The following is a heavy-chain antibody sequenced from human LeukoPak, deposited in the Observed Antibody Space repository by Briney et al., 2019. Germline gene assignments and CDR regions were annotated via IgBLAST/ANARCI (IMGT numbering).Heavy chain of an antibody. J-gene: IGHJ6*03. CDR1: GLTFTTAS. D-gene: IGHD3-3*01. V-gene: IGHV3-23*01. Sequence: GGSLRLSFAASGLTFTTASLPWVRKPPGGGREFASVISGSGDTAYNADSVKGRFTISRDNSKNTLYLQMNSLRAEDTAVYFCAKDWVGITIFGVAPMDVWGKGTTVTVSS. CDR3: AKDWVGITIFGVAPMDV. CDR2: ISGSGDTA.